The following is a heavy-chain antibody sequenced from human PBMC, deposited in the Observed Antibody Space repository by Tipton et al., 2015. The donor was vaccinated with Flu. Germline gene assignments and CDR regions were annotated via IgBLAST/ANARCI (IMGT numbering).Heavy chain of an antibody. CDR3: ARTRLESWFDP. V-gene: IGHV4-31*03. Sequence: TLSLTCIVSGGSISRGGYYWSWIRQHPGKGLEWIGYIYYIGNTYHNPSLKSRLTMSVDTSKNQFSLRLNSVTAADTAVYYCARTRLESWFDPWGQGILVTVSS. CDR1: GGSISRGGYY. CDR2: IYYIGNT. D-gene: IGHD3-3*01. J-gene: IGHJ5*02.